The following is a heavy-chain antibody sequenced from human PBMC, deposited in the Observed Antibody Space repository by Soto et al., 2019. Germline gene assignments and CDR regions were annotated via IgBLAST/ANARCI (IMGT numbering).Heavy chain of an antibody. D-gene: IGHD3-3*01. Sequence: SETLSLTCAVYGGSFSGYYWSWIRQPPGKGLEWIGEINHSGSTNYNPSLKSRVTISVDTSKNQFSLKLSSVTAADTAVYYCARDFSGVKYFWSGPAYNWFDPWGQGTLVTVSS. CDR1: GGSFSGYY. V-gene: IGHV4-34*01. CDR2: INHSGST. CDR3: ARDFSGVKYFWSGPAYNWFDP. J-gene: IGHJ5*02.